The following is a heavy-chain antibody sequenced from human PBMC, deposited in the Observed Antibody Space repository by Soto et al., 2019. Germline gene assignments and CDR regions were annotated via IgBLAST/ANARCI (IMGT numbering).Heavy chain of an antibody. J-gene: IGHJ6*02. V-gene: IGHV4-30-2*01. CDR3: TRGHYYYAMDV. CDR1: GGSVSSGVFS. Sequence: QLKLQESGSGVVKPSQTLSLTCAVSGGSVSSGVFSWNWIRQPPVQGLEWIGYISHGGSPHYTPSARGRVSTSVDRTTNVISLNLPSMTPADTAVYFCTRGHYYYAMDVWGQGTTVTVSS. CDR2: ISHGGSP.